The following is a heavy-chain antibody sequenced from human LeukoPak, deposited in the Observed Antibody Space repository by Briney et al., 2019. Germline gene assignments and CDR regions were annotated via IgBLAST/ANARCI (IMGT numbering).Heavy chain of an antibody. J-gene: IGHJ4*02. CDR2: IYYSGIT. V-gene: IGHV4-61*01. CDR1: GGSVSSGSHY. Sequence: SETLSLTCTVSGGSVSSGSHYWSWIRQPPGKGLEWIVYIYYSGITNYNPSLKSRVPISVDTSKNQFSLKLSSVTAADTAVYYCAGSYDSSGYYYYWGQGTLVTVSS. D-gene: IGHD3-22*01. CDR3: AGSYDSSGYYYY.